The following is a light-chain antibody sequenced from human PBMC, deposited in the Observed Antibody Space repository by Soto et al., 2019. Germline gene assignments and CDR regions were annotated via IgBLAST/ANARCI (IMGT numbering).Light chain of an antibody. CDR3: SSYTSNNTLL. CDR1: SSDIGAYDS. CDR2: AVT. J-gene: IGLJ2*01. V-gene: IGLV2-14*01. Sequence: QSALTQPASLSGSPGQSITISCTGTSSDIGAYDSVSWYQQHPGKAPKLLIFAVTTRPSGVSNRFSGSKSGNTASLTISGLQPEDETDYYCSSYTSNNTLLFGGGTQLTVL.